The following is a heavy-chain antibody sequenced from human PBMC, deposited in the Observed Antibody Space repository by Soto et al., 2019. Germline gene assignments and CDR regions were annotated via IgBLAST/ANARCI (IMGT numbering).Heavy chain of an antibody. CDR1: GFTFSSYA. CDR2: ISGSGGST. Sequence: GGSLRLSCAASGFTFSSYAMSWVHQAPGKGLEWVSAISGSGGSTYYADSVKGRFTISRDNSKNTLYLQMNSLRAEDTAVYYCAKLGGYSSRRGWFDPWGQGTLVTVSS. V-gene: IGHV3-23*01. J-gene: IGHJ5*02. D-gene: IGHD6-13*01. CDR3: AKLGGYSSRRGWFDP.